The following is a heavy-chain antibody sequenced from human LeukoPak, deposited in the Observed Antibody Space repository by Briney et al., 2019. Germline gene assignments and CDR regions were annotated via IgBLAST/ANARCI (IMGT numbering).Heavy chain of an antibody. CDR1: GFTFSSYG. CDR2: ISYDGSNK. Sequence: HPGGSLRLSCAASGFTFSSYGMHWVRQAPGKGLEWVAVISYDGSNKYYADSVKGRFTISRDNSKNTLYLQMNSLRAEDTAVYYCHISEGVATDFDYWGQGTLVTVSS. V-gene: IGHV3-30*03. CDR3: HISEGVATDFDY. J-gene: IGHJ4*02. D-gene: IGHD5-12*01.